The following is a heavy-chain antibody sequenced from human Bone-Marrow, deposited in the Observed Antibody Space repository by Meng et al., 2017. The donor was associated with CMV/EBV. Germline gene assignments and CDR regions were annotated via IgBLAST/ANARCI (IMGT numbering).Heavy chain of an antibody. CDR3: ARGLTVLDY. CDR1: LFSLSYSS. CDR2: IYTTEST. V-gene: IGHV4-4*07. D-gene: IGHD4-17*01. J-gene: IGHJ4*02. Sequence: LSLPFSRSLFSLSYSSCSCLPPSAVSGLECFLRIYTTESTNYTPSLRSRLTMSVDTSKKQFSLRLSSVTAADTAVYYCARGLTVLDYWGQGTLVTVSS.